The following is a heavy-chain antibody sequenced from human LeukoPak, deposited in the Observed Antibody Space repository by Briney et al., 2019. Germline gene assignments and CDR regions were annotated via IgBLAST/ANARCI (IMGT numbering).Heavy chain of an antibody. CDR2: ISGSGGST. CDR3: ARDTGVGYCSSTSCYTEFDYYYYYGMDV. D-gene: IGHD2-2*02. Sequence: GGSLRLSCAASGFTFSSYAMSWVRQAPGKGLEWVSAISGSGGSTYYADSVKGRFTISRDNSKNTLYLQMNSLRAEDTAVYYCARDTGVGYCSSTSCYTEFDYYYYYGMDVWGQGTTVTVSS. J-gene: IGHJ6*02. V-gene: IGHV3-23*01. CDR1: GFTFSSYA.